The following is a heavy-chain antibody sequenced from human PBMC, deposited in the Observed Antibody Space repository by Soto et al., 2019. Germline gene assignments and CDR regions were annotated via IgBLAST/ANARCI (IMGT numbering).Heavy chain of an antibody. Sequence: QVQLQESGPGLVKPSQTLSLTCTVSGGSIRSGTYYWSWIRQPPGKGREWIGNIYHSGSTYYNPSLESRVTISLDTSKNHCSLKLSSVTAADTAVYYCARSYGSGNYYGVPSNWFDPWGQGTLVTVSS. V-gene: IGHV4-31*03. CDR2: IYHSGST. D-gene: IGHD3-10*01. CDR3: ARSYGSGNYYGVPSNWFDP. J-gene: IGHJ5*02. CDR1: GGSIRSGTYY.